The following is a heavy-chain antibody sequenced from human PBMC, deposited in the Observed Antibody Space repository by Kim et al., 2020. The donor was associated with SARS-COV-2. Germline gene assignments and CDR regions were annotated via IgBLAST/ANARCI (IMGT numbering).Heavy chain of an antibody. D-gene: IGHD6-19*01. CDR1: GGSFSGYY. Sequence: SETLSLTCAVYGGSFSGYYWSWIRQPPGKGLEWIGEINHSGSTNYNPSLKSRVTISVDTSKNQFSLKLSSVTAADTAVYYCARGVYSSGWYPRYYFDYWGQGTLVTVSS. CDR2: INHSGST. J-gene: IGHJ4*02. V-gene: IGHV4-34*01. CDR3: ARGVYSSGWYPRYYFDY.